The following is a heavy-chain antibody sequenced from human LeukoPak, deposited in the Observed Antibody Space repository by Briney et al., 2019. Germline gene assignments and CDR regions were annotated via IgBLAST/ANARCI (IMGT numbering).Heavy chain of an antibody. D-gene: IGHD2-15*01. Sequence: PGGSLRLSCAASGFIFSSYAMSWVRQAPGKGLEWVSGISGSGVSTYYADSVKGRFTISRDNSKNTLYLQMNSLRAEDTAVYCCAKGQPSVVAALDYWGQGTLVTVSS. CDR1: GFIFSSYA. CDR2: ISGSGVST. V-gene: IGHV3-23*01. CDR3: AKGQPSVVAALDY. J-gene: IGHJ4*02.